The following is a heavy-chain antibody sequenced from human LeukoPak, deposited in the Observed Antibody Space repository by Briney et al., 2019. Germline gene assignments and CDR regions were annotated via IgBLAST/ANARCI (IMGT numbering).Heavy chain of an antibody. CDR3: AKGYYDSSGFDY. D-gene: IGHD3-22*01. V-gene: IGHV3-7*01. Sequence: GGSLRLSCVASGFTFSNYWMSWVRQAPGKGLEWLANMKEDGSARYYVDSMKGRFTISRDNAKNSLYLQMNSLRAEDTAVYYCAKGYYDSSGFDYWGQGTLVTVSS. CDR2: MKEDGSAR. CDR1: GFTFSNYW. J-gene: IGHJ4*02.